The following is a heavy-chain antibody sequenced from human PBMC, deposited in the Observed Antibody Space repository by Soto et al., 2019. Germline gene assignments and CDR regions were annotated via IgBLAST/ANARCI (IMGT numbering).Heavy chain of an antibody. V-gene: IGHV3-66*01. D-gene: IGHD2-2*01. CDR1: GFTVSSNY. Sequence: PGGSLRLSCAASGFTVSSNYMSWVRQAPGKGLEWVSVIYSGGSTYYADSVKGRFTISRDNSKNTLYLQMNSLRAEDTAVYYCASAFVVVPAAMPVHAFDIWGQGTMVTVS. CDR3: ASAFVVVPAAMPVHAFDI. CDR2: IYSGGST. J-gene: IGHJ3*02.